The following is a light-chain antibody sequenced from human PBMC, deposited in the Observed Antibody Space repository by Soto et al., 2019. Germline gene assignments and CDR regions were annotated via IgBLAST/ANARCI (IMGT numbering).Light chain of an antibody. Sequence: QSVLTQAPSASGTPGQRVTISCSGSRSNIGENAVSWYQQFPGAAPKLLIYGNDQRPSGVSDRFSGSTSGTSASLAISGLQSEDEADYYCAAWDDSLDGGLFGGGTKLTVL. CDR3: AAWDDSLDGGL. V-gene: IGLV1-44*01. CDR2: GND. J-gene: IGLJ3*02. CDR1: RSNIGENA.